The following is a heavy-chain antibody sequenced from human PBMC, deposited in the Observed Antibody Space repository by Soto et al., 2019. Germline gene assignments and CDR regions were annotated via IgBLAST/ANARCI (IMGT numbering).Heavy chain of an antibody. J-gene: IGHJ4*02. Sequence: QVQLVQSGAEVKKPGSSVKVSCLASRGTFNRYAINWVRQAPVHGLEWLGALVPQFGTTNYAQKFQDRVTIVADESTNTTIMELRGLKYDDTDVYYCARQNRDTPMFPFVVWGQGTLVTVSS. CDR1: RGTFNRYA. D-gene: IGHD5-18*01. CDR2: LVPQFGTT. CDR3: ARQNRDTPMFPFVV. V-gene: IGHV1-69*01.